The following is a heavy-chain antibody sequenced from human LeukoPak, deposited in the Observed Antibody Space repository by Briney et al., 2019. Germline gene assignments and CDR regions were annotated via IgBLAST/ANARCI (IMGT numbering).Heavy chain of an antibody. V-gene: IGHV3-64*01. Sequence: GGSLRLSCAASGFIISNYPMHWIRQAPGKGLEFVAAIDRDGGTIDYANSVKGRFTMSRDNSKNTLYLQMGSLRPEDMGVYYCARDGRVATYAYGYWGQGTLVTVSS. CDR3: ARDGRVATYAYGY. J-gene: IGHJ4*02. D-gene: IGHD5-12*01. CDR2: IDRDGGTI. CDR1: GFIISNYP.